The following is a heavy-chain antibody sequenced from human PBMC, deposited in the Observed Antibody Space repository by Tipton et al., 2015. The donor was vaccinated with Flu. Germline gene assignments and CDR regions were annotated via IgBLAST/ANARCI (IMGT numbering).Heavy chain of an antibody. Sequence: TLSLTCAVYGGSFSGYYWSWIRQPPGKGLEWIGEINHSGSTNYNPSLESRVTISVDTSKNQFSLKLSSVTAADTAVYYCAREGPQIVVVPAAVNWFDPWGQGTLVTVSS. J-gene: IGHJ5*02. V-gene: IGHV4-34*01. D-gene: IGHD2-2*01. CDR3: AREGPQIVVVPAAVNWFDP. CDR2: INHSGST. CDR1: GGSFSGYY.